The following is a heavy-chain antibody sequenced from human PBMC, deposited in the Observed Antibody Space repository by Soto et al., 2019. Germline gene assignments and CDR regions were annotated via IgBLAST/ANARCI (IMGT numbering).Heavy chain of an antibody. CDR3: ARGTRYFDWSLGY. J-gene: IGHJ4*02. Sequence: SETLSLTCAVYGGSFSGYYWTWIRQPPGKGLEWIGEINHSGSTSYNPSLKNRITISVDTSKNQFSLKLSSVTAADAAVYYCARGTRYFDWSLGYWGQGTLVTVSS. CDR2: INHSGST. V-gene: IGHV4-34*01. CDR1: GGSFSGYY. D-gene: IGHD3-9*01.